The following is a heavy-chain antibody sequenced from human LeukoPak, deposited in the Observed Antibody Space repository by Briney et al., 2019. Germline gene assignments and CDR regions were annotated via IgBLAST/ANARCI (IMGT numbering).Heavy chain of an antibody. D-gene: IGHD6-25*01. CDR3: ARRAASQDY. CDR1: GGSFSGYY. Sequence: SETLSLTCAVYGGSFSGYYWSWIRQPPGKGLEWIGEINHSGSTNYNPSLKSRVTISVDTSKNQFSLKLSSETAADTAVYYCARRAASQDYWGQGTLVTVSS. CDR2: INHSGST. V-gene: IGHV4-34*01. J-gene: IGHJ4*02.